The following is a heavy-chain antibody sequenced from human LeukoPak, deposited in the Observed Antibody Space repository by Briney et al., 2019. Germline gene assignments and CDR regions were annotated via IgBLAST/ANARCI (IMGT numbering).Heavy chain of an antibody. Sequence: PSETLSLTCTVSGGSISGSSYYWGWIRQPPGKGLEWIGSIYYSGSTYYNPSLKSRVTISVDTSKNQFSLKLSSVTAADTAVYYCARHERYGGATNPDYWGQGTLVTVSS. CDR2: IYYSGST. V-gene: IGHV4-39*01. CDR1: GGSISGSSYY. D-gene: IGHD1-26*01. J-gene: IGHJ4*02. CDR3: ARHERYGGATNPDY.